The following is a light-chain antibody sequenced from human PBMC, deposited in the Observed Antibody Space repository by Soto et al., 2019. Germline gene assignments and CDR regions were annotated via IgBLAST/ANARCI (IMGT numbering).Light chain of an antibody. J-gene: IGKJ1*01. Sequence: EVTLTQSPGSLSLSPGERATLSCRASQRLNSDYFAWYQQRRGQAPRLLIYGTSIRASGIPVRFSGSVSGTDFTLTISRLEPEDFAVYYCQQYSSAPAWTFGQGTKVEV. CDR3: QQYSSAPAWT. CDR2: GTS. CDR1: QRLNSDY. V-gene: IGKV3-20*01.